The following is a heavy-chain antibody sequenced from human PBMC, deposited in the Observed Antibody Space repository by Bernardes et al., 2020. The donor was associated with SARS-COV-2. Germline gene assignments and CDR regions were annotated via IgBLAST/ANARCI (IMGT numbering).Heavy chain of an antibody. CDR3: ARHGEWELLWPFDY. J-gene: IGHJ4*02. D-gene: IGHD1-26*01. CDR1: GGPISSSTFY. Sequence: SETLYLTCTVSGGPISSSTFYWGWIRQPPGRGLEWIASRDYSGATYYNPSLKSRVTVSVDTSNNQFSLNLRSVTAADTAVYYCARHGEWELLWPFDYWGQGTLVAVSS. CDR2: RDYSGAT. V-gene: IGHV4-39*01.